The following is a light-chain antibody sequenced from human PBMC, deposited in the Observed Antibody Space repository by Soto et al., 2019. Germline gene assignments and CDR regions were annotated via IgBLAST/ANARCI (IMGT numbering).Light chain of an antibody. CDR1: QSVSSNF. CDR2: GAS. CDR3: QQYGSSGT. Sequence: VLTQSPGTLSLSPGERATLSCRASQSVSSNFLAWYQQKARQAPRLLIYGASSSASGIPGRFSGSGSGTYFILTISRLEDEDVAVYYYQQYGSSGTFGQGTRLEIK. V-gene: IGKV3-20*01. J-gene: IGKJ5*01.